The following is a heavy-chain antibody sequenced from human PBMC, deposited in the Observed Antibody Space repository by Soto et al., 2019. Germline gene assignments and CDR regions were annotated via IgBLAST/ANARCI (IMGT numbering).Heavy chain of an antibody. CDR3: ARVSAVSAEYYFDY. V-gene: IGHV4-30-4*01. D-gene: IGHD6-19*01. Sequence: QVQLRESGPGLMRPSQTLSLTCTVSGASVTSTGYYWTWIRQSPGKVLEWLGYILHTGNADYSPSSETRLSISLEPSKNQFSLKVNSVSAADTAIYFCARVSAVSAEYYFDYWGQGALVTVSS. CDR2: ILHTGNA. J-gene: IGHJ4*02. CDR1: GASVTSTGYY.